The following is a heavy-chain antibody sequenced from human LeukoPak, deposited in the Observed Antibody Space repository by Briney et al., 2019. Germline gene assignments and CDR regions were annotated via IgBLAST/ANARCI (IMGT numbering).Heavy chain of an antibody. CDR1: GYSFILYG. Sequence: GASVKVSCKTSGYSFILYGISWVRQAPGQGPEWMGWISTSTGDTKYTQKLQGRVTMTTDTSTSTAYMELRSLRSDDTAVYYCARVNVVWYYYGSGDRYYFDYWGQGTLVTVSS. CDR3: ARVNVVWYYYGSGDRYYFDY. CDR2: ISTSTGDT. J-gene: IGHJ4*02. V-gene: IGHV1-18*01. D-gene: IGHD3-10*01.